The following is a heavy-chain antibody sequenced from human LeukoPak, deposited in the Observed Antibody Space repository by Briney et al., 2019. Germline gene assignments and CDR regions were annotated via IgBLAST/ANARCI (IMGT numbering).Heavy chain of an antibody. CDR1: GFTFSGYG. J-gene: IGHJ4*02. V-gene: IGHV3-30*18. CDR2: ISYDGSNK. CDR3: AKDPTGGSGSYYNEYYFDY. D-gene: IGHD3-10*01. Sequence: GGSLRLSCAASGFTFSGYGMHWVRQAPGKGLEWVAVISYDGSNKYYADSVKGRFTISRDNSKNTLYLQMNSLRAEDTAVYYCAKDPTGGSGSYYNEYYFDYWGQGTLVTVSS.